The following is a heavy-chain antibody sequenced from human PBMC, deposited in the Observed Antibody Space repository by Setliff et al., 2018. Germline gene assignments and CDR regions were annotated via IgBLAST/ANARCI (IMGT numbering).Heavy chain of an antibody. CDR3: VRRAAVTGAPIDY. D-gene: IGHD4-17*01. CDR1: GYTFTDYW. V-gene: IGHV5-51*01. Sequence: GASLKISCKGSGYTFTDYWIGWVRQMSGRGLEWMAIINPRDSDVRYSPSFQGQVTISVDRSISTAYLQWSSLKASDTVIYYCVRRAAVTGAPIDYWGQGTLVTVSS. J-gene: IGHJ4*02. CDR2: INPRDSDV.